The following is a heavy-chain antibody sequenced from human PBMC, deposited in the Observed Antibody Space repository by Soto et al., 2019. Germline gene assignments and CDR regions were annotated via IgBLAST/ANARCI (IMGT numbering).Heavy chain of an antibody. J-gene: IGHJ6*02. CDR2: LSGSGVST. CDR3: ARGGGSKDYYDTSGYYLYYYYAMDV. CDR1: GFTFSSYA. D-gene: IGHD3-22*01. V-gene: IGHV3-23*01. Sequence: EVQLLESGGGLVQPGGYLRLSCAASGFTFSSYAMTWVRQAPGKGLEWVSALSGSGVSTYYADSVKGRFTISRDNSKNTRYLQMNSRGAEDTAVYYCARGGGSKDYYDTSGYYLYYYYAMDVWGQGTTVSVSS.